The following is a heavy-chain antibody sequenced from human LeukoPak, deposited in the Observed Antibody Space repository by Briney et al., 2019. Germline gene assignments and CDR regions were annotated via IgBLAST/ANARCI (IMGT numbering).Heavy chain of an antibody. V-gene: IGHV4-39*07. Sequence: PSETLSLTCIVSGGSISSSGYYWGWIRQPPEKGLEWIGSIYYTGSTYYNPSLKSRVTISVDTSKNQFSLKLSSVTAADTAVYYCARDRQRIAARPGLSYWGQGTLVTVSS. CDR1: GGSISSSGYY. CDR2: IYYTGST. CDR3: ARDRQRIAARPGLSY. D-gene: IGHD6-6*01. J-gene: IGHJ4*02.